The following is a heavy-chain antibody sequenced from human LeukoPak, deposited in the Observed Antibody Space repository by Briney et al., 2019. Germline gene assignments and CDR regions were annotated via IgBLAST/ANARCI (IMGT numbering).Heavy chain of an antibody. CDR3: GRDALVGYFSYYYIDV. D-gene: IGHD2-15*01. CDR1: DGPIRSHY. V-gene: IGHV4-59*11. CDR2: ITNSGST. Sequence: SETLSLTCTVSDGPIRSHYWTWIRQSPLKGLEWIGDITNSGSTKYNPSLKSRVTISIDTSKSQFSLRLTSVTAADTAVYYCGRDALVGYFSYYYIDVWGKGTTVTVSS. J-gene: IGHJ6*03.